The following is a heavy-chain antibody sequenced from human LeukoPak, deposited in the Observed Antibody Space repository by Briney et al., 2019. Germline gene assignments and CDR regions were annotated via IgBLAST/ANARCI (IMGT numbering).Heavy chain of an antibody. J-gene: IGHJ6*03. D-gene: IGHD3-22*01. CDR3: AREGAYYDSSGYYYYYYMDV. CDR2: INSDGSST. CDR1: GFTFSSYW. V-gene: IGHV3-74*01. Sequence: PGGSLRLSCAASGFTFSSYWMHWFRQAPGKGLVWVSRINSDGSSTSYADSVKGRFTISRDNAKNTLYLQMNSLRAEDTAVYYCAREGAYYDSSGYYYYYYMDVWGEGTTVTVSS.